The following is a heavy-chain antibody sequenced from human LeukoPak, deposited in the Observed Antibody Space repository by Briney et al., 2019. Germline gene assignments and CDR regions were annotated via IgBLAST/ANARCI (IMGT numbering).Heavy chain of an antibody. D-gene: IGHD3-22*01. V-gene: IGHV4-30-4*01. CDR3: ARVGYDSSGPDAFDI. Sequence: SENLSLTCTVSGGSISSGDYYWSWIRQPPGKGLEWIGYIYYSGSTYYNPSLKSRVTISVDTSKNQFSLKLSSVTAADTAVYYCARVGYDSSGPDAFDIWGEGTMVTVSS. CDR2: IYYSGST. CDR1: GGSISSGDYY. J-gene: IGHJ3*02.